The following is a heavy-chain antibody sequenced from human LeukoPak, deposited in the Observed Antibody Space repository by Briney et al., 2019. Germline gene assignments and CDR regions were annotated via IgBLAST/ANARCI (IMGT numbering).Heavy chain of an antibody. CDR1: GFTFSSYS. D-gene: IGHD2-2*03. CDR2: ISSSSSTI. CDR3: ARDRVGYCSSTSCYGAPYYYYMDV. J-gene: IGHJ6*03. Sequence: PGGSLRLSCAASGFTFSSYSMNWVRQAPGKGLEWVSYISSSSSTIYYADSVKGRFTISRDNAKNSLYLQMNSLRAEDTAVYYCARDRVGYCSSTSCYGAPYYYYMDVWGKGATVTVSS. V-gene: IGHV3-48*04.